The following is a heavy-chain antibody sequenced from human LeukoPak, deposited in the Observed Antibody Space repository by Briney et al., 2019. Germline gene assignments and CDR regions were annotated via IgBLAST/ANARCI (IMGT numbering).Heavy chain of an antibody. V-gene: IGHV4-31*03. CDR1: GGSISSGGYY. CDR3: AIAPGGCSSWYWFDP. D-gene: IGHD6-13*01. Sequence: SDTLSLTRTLSGGSISSGGYYWSWLRQHPGKGLEWIGYIYYSGRTYYNPSLKTRLTISIDTPKNHFSLTLSSVTAADTAVYDCAIAPGGCSSWYWFDPWGEGTLVSVSS. CDR2: IYYSGRT. J-gene: IGHJ5*02.